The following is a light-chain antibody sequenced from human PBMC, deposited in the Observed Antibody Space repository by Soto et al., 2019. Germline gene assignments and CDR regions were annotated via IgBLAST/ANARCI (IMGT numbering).Light chain of an antibody. CDR2: GAS. CDR1: QSVHNF. J-gene: IGKJ5*01. CDR3: QHYVSPPIT. V-gene: IGKV3-20*01. Sequence: EVVLTQSPATLSLSPGDRAALSCKASQSVHNFLAWYQQKPGQAPRLLIYGASSRATGISDRFSGSGSGTDFTLTISRLEPEDFAVYYCQHYVSPPITFGQGTRLEIK.